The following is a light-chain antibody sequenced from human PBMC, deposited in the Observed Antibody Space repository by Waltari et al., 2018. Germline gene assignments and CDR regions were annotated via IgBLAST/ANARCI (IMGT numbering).Light chain of an antibody. V-gene: IGKV4-1*01. CDR2: WAS. Sequence: DIVMTQSPDSLAVSLGERAAINCKSSQSVLYSPNNNNYLAWYQQKPGQPPKLLIYWASTRESGVPDRFSGSGSGTDFTLTISNLQAEDVAVYYCQQYYGPPYSFGQGTTLEIK. CDR1: QSVLYSPNNNNY. J-gene: IGKJ2*03. CDR3: QQYYGPPYS.